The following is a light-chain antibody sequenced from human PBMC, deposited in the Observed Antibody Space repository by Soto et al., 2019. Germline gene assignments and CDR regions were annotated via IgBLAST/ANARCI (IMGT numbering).Light chain of an antibody. CDR3: GLFTSSATWV. J-gene: IGLJ3*02. CDR2: EVS. V-gene: IGLV2-14*01. CDR1: SSDVGGYNY. Sequence: QSALTQPASVSGSPGQSITISCTGTSSDVGGYNYVSWYQQHPGTAPKLMIYEVSNRPSGVSDRFSGSRSGNTASLTISGLQAEDESDYYCGLFTSSATWVFGGGTKLTVL.